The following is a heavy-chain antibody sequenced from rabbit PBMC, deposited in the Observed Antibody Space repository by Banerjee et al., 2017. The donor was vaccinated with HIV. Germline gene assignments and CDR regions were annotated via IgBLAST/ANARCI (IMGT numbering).Heavy chain of an antibody. V-gene: IGHV1S40*01. CDR3: ARDLAGAIGWNFNL. D-gene: IGHD4-1*01. J-gene: IGHJ4*01. Sequence: QSLGESGGGLVKPGASLTLTCTASGFDLSSYHYMCWVRQAPGKGLEWIACIDAGSSGSTYYASWAKGRFTISRTSSTTVTLQMTSLTAADTATYFCARDLAGAIGWNFNLWGPGTLVTVS. CDR2: IDAGSSGST. CDR1: GFDLSSYHY.